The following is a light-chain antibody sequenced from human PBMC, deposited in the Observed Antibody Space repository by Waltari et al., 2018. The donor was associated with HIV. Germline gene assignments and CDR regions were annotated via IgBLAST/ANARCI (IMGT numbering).Light chain of an antibody. Sequence: QSVLIQPPSASGTPGQRVSISCSGSNSNIGSNTVHLYQSIPGTAPKLLIYNNNQRPSGVPDRFSGSKSGTSASLAISGLQSEDEADYFCAAWADSLNGPVFGGGTKLTVL. CDR2: NNN. CDR3: AAWADSLNGPV. CDR1: NSNIGSNT. V-gene: IGLV1-44*01. J-gene: IGLJ3*02.